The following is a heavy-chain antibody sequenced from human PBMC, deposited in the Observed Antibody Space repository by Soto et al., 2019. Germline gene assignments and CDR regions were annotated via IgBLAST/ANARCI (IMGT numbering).Heavy chain of an antibody. CDR3: VKDLALSGIAAAGTPFDY. V-gene: IGHV3-64D*06. CDR1: GFTFSSYA. CDR2: ISSNGGST. D-gene: IGHD6-13*01. J-gene: IGHJ4*02. Sequence: PGGSLRLSCAASGFTFSSYAMHWVRQAPGKGLEYVSAISSNGGSTYYADSVKGRFTISRDNSKNTLYLQMSSLRAEDTAVHYCVKDLALSGIAAAGTPFDYWGQGTLVTVSS.